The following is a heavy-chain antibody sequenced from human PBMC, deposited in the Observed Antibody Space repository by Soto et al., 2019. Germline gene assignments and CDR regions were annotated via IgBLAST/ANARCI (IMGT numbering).Heavy chain of an antibody. Sequence: QVQLQESGPGLVKPSQTLSLTCTVSGGSISSGGYYWSWIRQHPGKGLEWIGYIYYSGSTYYNPSPKSRVTISVDTSKNQFSLKLSSVTAADTAVYYCARDYGDYINWFDPWGQGTLVTVSS. V-gene: IGHV4-31*03. CDR1: GGSISSGGYY. CDR3: ARDYGDYINWFDP. CDR2: IYYSGST. D-gene: IGHD4-17*01. J-gene: IGHJ5*02.